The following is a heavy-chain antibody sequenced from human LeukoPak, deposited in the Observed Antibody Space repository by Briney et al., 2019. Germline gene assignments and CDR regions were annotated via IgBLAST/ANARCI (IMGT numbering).Heavy chain of an antibody. J-gene: IGHJ4*02. CDR3: ARHPRSGYNYGDY. CDR1: GGSISNYY. Sequence: SETLSLTCTVSGGSISNYYWSWIRQPPGKGLEWIGYIYYSGSTNSNPSLKSRVTISVDTSKNQFSLRLSSVTAADTAVYYCARHPRSGYNYGDYWGQGTLVTVSS. CDR2: IYYSGST. V-gene: IGHV4-59*08. D-gene: IGHD5-24*01.